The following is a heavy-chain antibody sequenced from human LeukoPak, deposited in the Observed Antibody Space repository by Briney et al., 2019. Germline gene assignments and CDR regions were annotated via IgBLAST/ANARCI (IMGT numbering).Heavy chain of an antibody. CDR2: IIPIFGTA. D-gene: IGHD6-6*01. J-gene: IGHJ4*02. CDR3: ASDKDSSSLAVY. V-gene: IGHV1-69*05. CDR1: GYTFTGQY. Sequence: ASVKVSCKASGYTFTGQYLHWVRQAPGQGLEWMGGIIPIFGTANYAQKFQGRVTITTDESTSTAYMELSSLRSEDTAVYYCASDKDSSSLAVYWGQGTLVTVSS.